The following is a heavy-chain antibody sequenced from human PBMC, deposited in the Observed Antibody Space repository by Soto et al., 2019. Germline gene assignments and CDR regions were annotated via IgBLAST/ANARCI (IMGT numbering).Heavy chain of an antibody. D-gene: IGHD3-3*01. CDR1: GFTFSSSP. V-gene: IGHV3-23*01. Sequence: GGSLRLSCTASGFTFSSSPMSWVRQAPGRGLEWVSVISGSGAGTYYADSVKGRFTISRDNSKNTLYLQISGLRAEDAAVYYCAKGPTVFGAVISFDYYYGMYVWGQGTPVTVSS. CDR2: ISGSGAGT. J-gene: IGHJ6*02. CDR3: AKGPTVFGAVISFDYYYGMYV.